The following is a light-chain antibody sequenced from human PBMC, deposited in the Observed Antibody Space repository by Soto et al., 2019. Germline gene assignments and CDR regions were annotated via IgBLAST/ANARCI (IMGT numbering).Light chain of an antibody. CDR3: QQSNSFPPT. V-gene: IGKV1-5*03. Sequence: DIQMTKSPSTLSGSVGDRVNITCRASQTISSWLAWYQQKPGKAPKLLIYKASTLKSGVPSRFSGSGSGTEFTLTISSLQPDDFASYYCQQSNSFPPTFGQGGLLAIK. CDR1: QTISSW. CDR2: KAS. J-gene: IGKJ5*01.